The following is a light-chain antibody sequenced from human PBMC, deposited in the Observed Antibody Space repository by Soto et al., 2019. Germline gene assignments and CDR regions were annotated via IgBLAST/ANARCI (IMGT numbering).Light chain of an antibody. CDR2: DVS. J-gene: IGKJ1*01. V-gene: IGKV1-5*01. CDR3: QQYNSSPET. Sequence: DIPMTQSPSTLSASVGDRVTITCRASQSISSWLAWYQQKPGKAPKLLIYDVSSLDSGVPSRFSGSGSGTEFTLTISSLQPDDFATYYCQQYNSSPETFCQGTKVET. CDR1: QSISSW.